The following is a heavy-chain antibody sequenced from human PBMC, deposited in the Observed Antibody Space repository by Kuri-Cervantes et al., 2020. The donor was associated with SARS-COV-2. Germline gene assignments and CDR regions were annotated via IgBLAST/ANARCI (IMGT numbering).Heavy chain of an antibody. CDR3: ARLRRHNNGWFATGYYMDV. CDR1: GGSFSSGGFF. V-gene: IGHV4-31*03. Sequence: LRLSCSVSGGSFSSGGFFWSWVRQHPGKGLEWIGFIYNSGSKYYNPSLKSRVTISVDTSKNQFSLNLTSVTAADTAVYYCARLRRHNNGWFATGYYMDVWGKGTTVTVSS. D-gene: IGHD6-19*01. CDR2: IYNSGSK. J-gene: IGHJ6*03.